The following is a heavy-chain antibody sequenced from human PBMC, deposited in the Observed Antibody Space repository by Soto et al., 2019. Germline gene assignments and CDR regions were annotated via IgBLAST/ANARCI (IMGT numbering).Heavy chain of an antibody. CDR2: INGDGASL. V-gene: IGHV3-74*03. CDR3: AREGSLGLDV. J-gene: IGHJ6*02. Sequence: EVRLEEAGGVFVQPGGSLRVSCSGSGFIFSSFWMHLVRQGPGKGLEWVSRINGDGASLAYAESVKGRYSISRDNVKNTLLLQMNSLGVDDTAVYFCAREGSLGLDVWGRGTTVTVSS. CDR1: GFIFSSFW. D-gene: IGHD3-10*01.